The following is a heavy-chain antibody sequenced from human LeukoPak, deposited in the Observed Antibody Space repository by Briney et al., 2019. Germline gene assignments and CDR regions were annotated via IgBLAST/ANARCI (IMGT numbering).Heavy chain of an antibody. CDR1: GFTFSSYS. CDR2: ISSSSYI. D-gene: IGHD4-17*01. CDR3: ARGRDDYALFDY. J-gene: IGHJ4*02. Sequence: SGGSLRLSCAASGFTFSSYSMNWVRQAPGQGLEWVSSISSSSYIYYADSVKGRFTISRDNAKNSLYLQMNSLRAEDTAVYYCARGRDDYALFDYWGQGTLVTVSS. V-gene: IGHV3-21*01.